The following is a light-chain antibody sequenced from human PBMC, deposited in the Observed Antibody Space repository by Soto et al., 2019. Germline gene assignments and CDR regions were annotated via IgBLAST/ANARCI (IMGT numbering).Light chain of an antibody. CDR1: SSDIGGYNY. J-gene: IGLJ2*01. CDR3: SSYTSTNTLV. Sequence: QSVLTQPPSASGSPGQSVTISCTGTSSDIGGYNYVSWYQQHPGRAPKLIIYDVSNRPSGVSSRFSGSKSGSTASLTISGLQAEDEADYYCSSYTSTNTLVFGGGTQLTVL. V-gene: IGLV2-14*01. CDR2: DVS.